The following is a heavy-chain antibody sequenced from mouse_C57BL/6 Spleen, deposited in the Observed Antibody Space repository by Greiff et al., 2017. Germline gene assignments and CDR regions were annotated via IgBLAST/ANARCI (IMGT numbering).Heavy chain of an antibody. J-gene: IGHJ2*01. CDR3: ARGRTFFDY. CDR1: GFTFSDYG. Sequence: EVKLMESGGGLVKPGGSLKLSCAASGFTFSDYGMHWVRQAPEKGLEWVAYISSGSSTIYYADTVKGRFTISRDNAKNTLFLQMTSLRSEDTAMYYCARGRTFFDYWGQGTTRTVSS. CDR2: ISSGSSTI. V-gene: IGHV5-17*01. D-gene: IGHD1-1*01.